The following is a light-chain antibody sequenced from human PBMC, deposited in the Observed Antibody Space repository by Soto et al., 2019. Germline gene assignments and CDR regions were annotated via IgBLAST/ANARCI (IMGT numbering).Light chain of an antibody. CDR2: DAS. Sequence: EIVMTQSPATLSVSPGERATLSCRASQSVSSSHLAWYQQKPGQAPRLLIFDASYRASGIPGRFSGSGSGTDFTLTISSLEPEDFAVYYCQQRSSWPATFGPGTKVDI. CDR3: QQRSSWPAT. J-gene: IGKJ3*01. V-gene: IGKV3D-20*02. CDR1: QSVSSSH.